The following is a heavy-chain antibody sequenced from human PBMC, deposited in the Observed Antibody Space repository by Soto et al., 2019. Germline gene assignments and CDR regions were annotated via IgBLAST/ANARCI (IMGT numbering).Heavy chain of an antibody. J-gene: IGHJ5*02. D-gene: IGHD2-15*01. Sequence: QVQLQESGPGLVKPSQTLSLTCTVSGGSISSGGYYWSWIRQHPGKGLEWIGYIYYSGSTYYNPSLKSRVTISVDTSKNQFSLKLSSVTAADTAVYYCAREGTCSGGSCYFSYWFDPWGQGTLVTVSS. CDR2: IYYSGST. CDR1: GGSISSGGYY. CDR3: AREGTCSGGSCYFSYWFDP. V-gene: IGHV4-31*03.